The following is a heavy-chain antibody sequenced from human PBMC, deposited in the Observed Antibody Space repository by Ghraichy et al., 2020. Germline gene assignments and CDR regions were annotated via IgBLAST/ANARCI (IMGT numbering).Heavy chain of an antibody. CDR1: GFTFSSYG. D-gene: IGHD3-10*01. J-gene: IGHJ4*02. V-gene: IGHV3-33*01. Sequence: GGSLRLSCAASGFTFSSYGMHWVRQAPGKGLEWVAVIWYDGSNKYYADSVKGRFTISRDNSKNTLYLQMNSLRAGDTAVYYCARERGSGKNYFDYWGQGTLVTVSS. CDR3: ARERGSGKNYFDY. CDR2: IWYDGSNK.